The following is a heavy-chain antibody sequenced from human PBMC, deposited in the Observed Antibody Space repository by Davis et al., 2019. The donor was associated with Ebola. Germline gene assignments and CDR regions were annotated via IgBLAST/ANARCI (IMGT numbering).Heavy chain of an antibody. D-gene: IGHD1-7*01. J-gene: IGHJ6*04. Sequence: DSVKGRFTISRDNSKNSLYLQMNSLRDEDTAVYYCARDLTGTTASLGDYYYYGMDVWGKGTTVTVSS. CDR3: ARDLTGTTASLGDYYYYGMDV. V-gene: IGHV3-48*02.